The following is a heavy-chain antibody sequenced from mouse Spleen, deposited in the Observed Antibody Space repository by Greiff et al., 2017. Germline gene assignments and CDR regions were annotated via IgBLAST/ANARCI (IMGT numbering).Heavy chain of an antibody. Sequence: VQLQQSGAELVRPGTSVKISCKASGYTFTNYWIGWAKQRPGHGLEWIGDIYPGGGYTNYNEKFKGKATLTADKSSSTAYMQFSSLTSEDSAIYYCARSITTVVAPYWYFDVWGAGTTVTVSS. CDR2: IYPGGGYT. CDR1: GYTFTNYW. D-gene: IGHD1-1*01. CDR3: ARSITTVVAPYWYFDV. V-gene: IGHV1-63*01. J-gene: IGHJ1*01.